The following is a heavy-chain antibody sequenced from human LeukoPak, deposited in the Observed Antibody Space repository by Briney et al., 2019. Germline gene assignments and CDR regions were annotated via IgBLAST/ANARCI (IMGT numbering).Heavy chain of an antibody. Sequence: PGRSLRLSCAASGFTFSSYWRHWVRQAPGKGLVWVSRIDSDGKSTTYADSVKGRFAFSRDDAKNTLYLQMNSLRAEDTAVYYCARDGGSGSLGAFDIWGQGTTVTVSS. D-gene: IGHD6-19*01. CDR3: ARDGGSGSLGAFDI. CDR2: IDSDGKST. J-gene: IGHJ3*02. V-gene: IGHV3-74*01. CDR1: GFTFSSYW.